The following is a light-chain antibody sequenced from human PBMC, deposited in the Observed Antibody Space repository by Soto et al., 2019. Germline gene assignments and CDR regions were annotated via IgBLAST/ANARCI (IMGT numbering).Light chain of an antibody. CDR1: SSNIGNNY. J-gene: IGLJ1*01. Sequence: QSALTQPPSVSAAPGQKVTISCSGSSSNIGNNYVSWYQQLPGTAPKLLIYDNNKRPSGIPDRFSGSKSGTSATLGITGLQTGDEADYYCGTWDSSLSDYVFGTGTKSPS. CDR3: GTWDSSLSDYV. V-gene: IGLV1-51*01. CDR2: DNN.